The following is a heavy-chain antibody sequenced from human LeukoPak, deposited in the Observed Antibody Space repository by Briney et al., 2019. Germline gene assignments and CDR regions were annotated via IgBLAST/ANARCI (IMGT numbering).Heavy chain of an antibody. Sequence: GGSLRLSCAASGFTFSRYAMSWVRQAPGKGLEWVSSIGGSGGTTYYADSVQGRFTISRDNSKNTLYLQMNSLRAEDTAVYYCAKDGYYYDSSGYLSWGQGTLVTVSS. V-gene: IGHV3-23*01. D-gene: IGHD3-22*01. CDR2: IGGSGGTT. J-gene: IGHJ4*02. CDR3: AKDGYYYDSSGYLS. CDR1: GFTFSRYA.